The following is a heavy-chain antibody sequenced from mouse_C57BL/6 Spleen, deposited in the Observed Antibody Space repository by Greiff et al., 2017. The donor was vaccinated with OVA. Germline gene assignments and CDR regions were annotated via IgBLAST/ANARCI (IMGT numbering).Heavy chain of an antibody. V-gene: IGHV1-22*01. J-gene: IGHJ2*01. CDR3: ARLGEYDYDGGPD. CDR2: INPNNGGT. Sequence: EVQLQQSGPELVKPGASVKMSCKASGYTFTDYNMHWVKQSHGKSLEWIGYINPNNGGTSYNQKFKGKATLTVNKSSSTAYMGLRSLTSEDSAVYYCARLGEYDYDGGPDWGQGTTLTVSS. D-gene: IGHD2-4*01. CDR1: GYTFTDYN.